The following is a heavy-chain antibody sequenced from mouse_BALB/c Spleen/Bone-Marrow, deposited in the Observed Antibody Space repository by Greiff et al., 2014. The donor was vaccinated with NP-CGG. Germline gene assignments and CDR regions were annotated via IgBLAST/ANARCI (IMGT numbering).Heavy chain of an antibody. J-gene: IGHJ3*01. V-gene: IGHV14-1*02. CDR2: IDPENGNT. CDR3: APIYDGYYVAWFAY. CDR1: GFNIKDYY. Sequence: EVKLVESGAELVRPGALVKLSCKASGFNIKDYYMHWVKQRPEQGLEWIGWIDPENGNTIYDPKFQGKASITADTSSNTAYLQLSSLTSEDTAVYHCAPIYDGYYVAWFAYWGQGTLVTVSA. D-gene: IGHD2-3*01.